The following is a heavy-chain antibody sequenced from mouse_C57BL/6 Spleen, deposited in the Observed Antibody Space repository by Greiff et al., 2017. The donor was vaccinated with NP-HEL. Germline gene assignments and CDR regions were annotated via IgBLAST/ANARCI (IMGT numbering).Heavy chain of an antibody. J-gene: IGHJ4*01. V-gene: IGHV3-6*01. CDR3: ARENDYDDAMDY. CDR2: ISYDGSN. CDR1: GYSITSGYY. D-gene: IGHD2-4*01. Sequence: DVKLQESGPGLVKPSQSLSLTCSVTGYSITSGYYWNWIRQFPGNKLEWMGYISYDGSNNYNPSLKNRISITRDTSKNQFFLKLNSVTTEDTATYYCARENDYDDAMDYWGQGTSVTVSS.